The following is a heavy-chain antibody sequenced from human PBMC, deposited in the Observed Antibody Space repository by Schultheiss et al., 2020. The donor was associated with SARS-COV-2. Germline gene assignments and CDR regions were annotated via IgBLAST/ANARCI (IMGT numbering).Heavy chain of an antibody. CDR3: ARDAIASSSWYGPDAFDI. J-gene: IGHJ3*02. CDR1: GFTFSSYT. D-gene: IGHD6-13*01. CDR2: LTGNGGST. Sequence: GGSLRLSCSASGFTFSSYTMHWVRQAPGTGLQYILGLTGNGGSTYYADSVKGRFTISRDNSKNTLFLQMSSLRAEDTAVYYCARDAIASSSWYGPDAFDIWGQGTMVTVSS. V-gene: IGHV3-64D*06.